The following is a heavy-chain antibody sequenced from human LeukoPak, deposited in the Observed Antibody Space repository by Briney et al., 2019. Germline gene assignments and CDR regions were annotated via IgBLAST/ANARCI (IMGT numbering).Heavy chain of an antibody. CDR2: IYPGDSDT. V-gene: IGHV5-51*01. Sequence: VESLQISCQGSGYRFTNYWIGWVRQMPGKVLEWMGIIYPGDSDTRYSPSSQGQVTISADETISTAYLQWSSLRASDTAMYYCARHMNPYSSGSFDYWGQGTLVTVSS. CDR3: ARHMNPYSSGSFDY. D-gene: IGHD6-19*01. J-gene: IGHJ4*02. CDR1: GYRFTNYW.